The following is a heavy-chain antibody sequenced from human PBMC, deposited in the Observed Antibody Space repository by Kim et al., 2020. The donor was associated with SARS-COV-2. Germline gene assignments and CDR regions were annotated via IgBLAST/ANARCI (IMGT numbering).Heavy chain of an antibody. D-gene: IGHD5-12*01. V-gene: IGHV1-18*04. CDR3: ARGDHYSGYDDFLGF. J-gene: IGHJ4*02. CDR2: IRAYNGDT. CDR1: GSYG. Sequence: ASVKVSCKTSGSYGTTWVRQAPGQGLEWMGWIRAYNGDTKYAQKFQGRITMTIDTSTSTAYMELRSLRPDDSAVYYCARGDHYSGYDDFLGFWGQGTLVIVSS.